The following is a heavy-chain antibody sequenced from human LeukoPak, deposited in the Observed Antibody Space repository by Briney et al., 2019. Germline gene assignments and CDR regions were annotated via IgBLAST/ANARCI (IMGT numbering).Heavy chain of an antibody. CDR2: IRDDGSNK. D-gene: IGHD5-12*01. V-gene: IGHV3-30*02. Sequence: GGSLGLSCAASGFAFSAYAMHWIRQAPGKGLEWVAFIRDDGSNKYYIDSVKGRFTISRDNSKNTLYLQMNSLRVEDTAMYYCAKDPSGYGLDPWGQGALVTVSS. J-gene: IGHJ5*02. CDR3: AKDPSGYGLDP. CDR1: GFAFSAYA.